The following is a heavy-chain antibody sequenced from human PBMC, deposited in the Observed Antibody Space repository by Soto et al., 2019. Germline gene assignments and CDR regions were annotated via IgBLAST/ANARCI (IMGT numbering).Heavy chain of an antibody. J-gene: IGHJ4*02. Sequence: QVQLVQSGAEVKKPWASVKVSCKTSGYSFTSYHISWVRKAPGQGLEWMGWISAYNTNTNYAQKFQGRVTMTTDTLTSTAYMELRSLRSDDTAVYYCARDTPPTDYWGQGTLVTVSS. V-gene: IGHV1-18*01. CDR1: GYSFTSYH. CDR2: ISAYNTNT. CDR3: ARDTPPTDY.